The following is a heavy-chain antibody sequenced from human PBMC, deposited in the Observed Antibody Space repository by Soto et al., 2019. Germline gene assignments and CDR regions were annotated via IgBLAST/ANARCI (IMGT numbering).Heavy chain of an antibody. D-gene: IGHD3-22*01. Sequence: SETLSLTCTVSGGSISSYYWSWIRQPPGKGLEWIGYIYYSGSTNYNPSLKSRVTISVDTSKNQFSLKLSSVTAADTAVYYCARSYYYDSSGYLPGQETWGQGTLVTVSS. V-gene: IGHV4-59*01. CDR1: GGSISSYY. J-gene: IGHJ5*02. CDR2: IYYSGST. CDR3: ARSYYYDSSGYLPGQET.